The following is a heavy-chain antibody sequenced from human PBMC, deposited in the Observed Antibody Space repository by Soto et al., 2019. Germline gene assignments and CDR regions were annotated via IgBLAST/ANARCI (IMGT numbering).Heavy chain of an antibody. Sequence: ETLSLTCTVSGGSVSNSNYYWGWIRQSPGKGLEWIGSVYYRGRSYSKSSVKSRVTISVDTSKNQFSLNLNSVTASDTAVYFCVSQRTSVPTQAYFDYWGPGALVTVSS. CDR1: GGSVSNSNYY. CDR3: VSQRTSVPTQAYFDY. CDR2: VYYRGRS. D-gene: IGHD2-2*01. J-gene: IGHJ4*02. V-gene: IGHV4-39*01.